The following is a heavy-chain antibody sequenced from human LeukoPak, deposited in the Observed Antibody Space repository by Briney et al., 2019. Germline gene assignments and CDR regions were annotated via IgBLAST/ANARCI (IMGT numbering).Heavy chain of an antibody. CDR3: ARDGSFIAVAGFDY. CDR2: IRYDGSNK. J-gene: IGHJ4*02. CDR1: RFTFSSYG. V-gene: IGHV3-30*02. Sequence: GGSLRLSCATSRFTFSSYGMHWVRQAPGKGLEWVAFIRYDGSNKYYAESVKGRYTISRDNSKNTLYLQMNSLRAEDTAVYFCARDGSFIAVAGFDYWGQGTLVTVSS. D-gene: IGHD6-19*01.